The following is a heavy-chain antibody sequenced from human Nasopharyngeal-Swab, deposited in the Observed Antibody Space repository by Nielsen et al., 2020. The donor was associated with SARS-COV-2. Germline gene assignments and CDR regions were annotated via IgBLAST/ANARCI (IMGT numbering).Heavy chain of an antibody. CDR3: FIGHYMDS. Sequence: GGSLRLSCAASGFTFSSYAMSWVRQAPGRGLEWVANIKEDGNEQYYADSVKGRFTISRDNGKNSLFLEMNSLRAEDTAIYYCFIGHYMDSWGKGTAVIVSS. CDR2: IKEDGNEQ. V-gene: IGHV3-7*01. J-gene: IGHJ6*03. CDR1: GFTFSSYA.